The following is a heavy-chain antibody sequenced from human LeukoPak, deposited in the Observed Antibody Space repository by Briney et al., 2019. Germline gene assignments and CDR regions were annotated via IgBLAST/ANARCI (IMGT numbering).Heavy chain of an antibody. Sequence: ASVKVSCKASGYTFTNYGITWVRQAPGQGLEWMGWVSAYNGDTNYAQSLQGRVTMTTDTSTSTAYMELWSLRSDDTAVYYCARDHHLVVAANNWFDPWGQGTLVTVSS. CDR1: GYTFTNYG. CDR3: ARDHHLVVAANNWFDP. J-gene: IGHJ5*02. CDR2: VSAYNGDT. V-gene: IGHV1-18*01. D-gene: IGHD6-19*01.